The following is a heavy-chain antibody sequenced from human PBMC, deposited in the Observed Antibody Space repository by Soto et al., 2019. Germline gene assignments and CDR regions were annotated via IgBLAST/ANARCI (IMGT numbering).Heavy chain of an antibody. D-gene: IGHD3-10*01. Sequence: EVQLLESGGGLVQPGGSLRLSCAASGFTFSSYAMSWVRQAPGKGLEWVSGISGSGGSTYYADSEKGRFTISRDNSKNTLYLQTNSLRAEDTAVYYCAKERGYYYGYDGIDVWGQGTTVTVSS. CDR1: GFTFSSYA. V-gene: IGHV3-23*01. CDR3: AKERGYYYGYDGIDV. CDR2: ISGSGGST. J-gene: IGHJ6*02.